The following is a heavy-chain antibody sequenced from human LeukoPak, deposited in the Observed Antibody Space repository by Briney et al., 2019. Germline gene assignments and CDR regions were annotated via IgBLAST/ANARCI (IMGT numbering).Heavy chain of an antibody. V-gene: IGHV3-11*01. J-gene: IGHJ6*03. Sequence: PGGSLRLSCTASGFTFSDYYMSWIRQTPGKGLEWLSYISTRDNTIQYADSVKGRFTISRDNSKNTLYLQMNSLRAEDTAVYYCAKDRSIITMVRGVMIYYYYMDVWGKGTTVTVSS. D-gene: IGHD3-10*01. CDR1: GFTFSDYY. CDR2: ISTRDNTI. CDR3: AKDRSIITMVRGVMIYYYYMDV.